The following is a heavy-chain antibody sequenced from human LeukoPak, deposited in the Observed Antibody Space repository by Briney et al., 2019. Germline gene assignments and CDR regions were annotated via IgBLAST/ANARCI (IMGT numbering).Heavy chain of an antibody. J-gene: IGHJ4*02. CDR2: INTNTGNP. CDR3: ATDTAMGSY. Sequence: ASVKVSCKASGYTFTNYYMHWVRQAPGQGLEWMGWINTNTGNPTYAQGFTGRFVFSLDTSVSTAYLQISSLKAEDTAVYYCATDTAMGSYWGQGTLVTVSS. V-gene: IGHV7-4-1*02. CDR1: GYTFTNYY. D-gene: IGHD5-18*01.